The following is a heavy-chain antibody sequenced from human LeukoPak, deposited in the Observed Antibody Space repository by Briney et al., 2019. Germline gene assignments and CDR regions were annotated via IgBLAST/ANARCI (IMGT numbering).Heavy chain of an antibody. D-gene: IGHD3-3*01. V-gene: IGHV1-69*13. Sequence: GPSVKVSCKSSGGTFSSYAISWVRRAPGQGLEWMGGIIPIFGTANYAQKFQGRVTITADESTSTVYMELSSLRSEDTAVYYCARDGYTVLRFLEWLSARESNWFDPWGQGTLVTVSS. CDR1: GGTFSSYA. J-gene: IGHJ5*02. CDR3: ARDGYTVLRFLEWLSARESNWFDP. CDR2: IIPIFGTA.